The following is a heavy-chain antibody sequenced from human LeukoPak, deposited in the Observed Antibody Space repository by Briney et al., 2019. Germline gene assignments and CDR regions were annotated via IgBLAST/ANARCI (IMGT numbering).Heavy chain of an antibody. V-gene: IGHV1-8*01. CDR1: GYTFTSYD. Sequence: ASVKVSCKASGYTFTSYDINWGRQATGQGLEWMGWMNPNSGNTGYAQKFQGRVTMTRNTSISTAYMELSSLRSEDTAVYYCARGRYSNRGFDYWGQGTLVTVYS. D-gene: IGHD5-18*01. J-gene: IGHJ4*02. CDR3: ARGRYSNRGFDY. CDR2: MNPNSGNT.